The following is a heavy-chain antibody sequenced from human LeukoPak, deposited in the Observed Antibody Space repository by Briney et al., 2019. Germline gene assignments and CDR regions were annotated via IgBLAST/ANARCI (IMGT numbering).Heavy chain of an antibody. CDR1: GGSIIGYD. D-gene: IGHD3-22*01. CDR3: ARTWHYDSSDYFPFDN. Sequence: SETLSLTCTVSGGSIIGYDWSWIRQPPGKGLEWIGYISYTGSTKFSPSLKSRLAMSVDTSSNQFSLHLSSMTAADTAAYYCARTWHYDSSDYFPFDNWGQGTLVTVSS. J-gene: IGHJ5*02. CDR2: ISYTGST. V-gene: IGHV4-59*08.